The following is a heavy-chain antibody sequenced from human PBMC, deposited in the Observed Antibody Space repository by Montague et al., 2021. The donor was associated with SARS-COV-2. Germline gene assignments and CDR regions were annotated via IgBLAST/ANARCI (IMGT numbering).Heavy chain of an antibody. J-gene: IGHJ4*02. CDR2: INHSGST. V-gene: IGHV4-34*01. D-gene: IGHD3-22*01. CDR3: ARAIVDVTMMVVVMTGVEHYFDF. Sequence: SETLSLTCAVYGGSFSGYYRSWIRQPPGKGLEWIGDINHSGSTNYNPSLKSRVSISVDTSKNQFSLKLSSVTAADTAVYYCARAIVDVTMMVVVMTGVEHYFDFWGQGTLVTVSS. CDR1: GGSFSGYY.